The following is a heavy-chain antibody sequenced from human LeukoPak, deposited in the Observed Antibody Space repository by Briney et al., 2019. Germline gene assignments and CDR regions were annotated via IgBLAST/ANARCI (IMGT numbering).Heavy chain of an antibody. V-gene: IGHV6-1*01. CDR2: TYYRSKWLN. Sequence: KHSQTLSLTCAISGDSVSSNNAVWNWIRQSPSRGLEWLGKTYYRSKWLNDSAVSVKSRITINPDTSKNQISLQLSSVTPEDTAVYYCARSLWGGALDIWGQGTTVAVSS. CDR3: ARSLWGGALDI. CDR1: GDSVSSNNAV. D-gene: IGHD3-16*01. J-gene: IGHJ3*02.